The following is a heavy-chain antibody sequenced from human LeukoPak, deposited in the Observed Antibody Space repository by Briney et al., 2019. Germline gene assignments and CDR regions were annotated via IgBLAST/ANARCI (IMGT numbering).Heavy chain of an antibody. Sequence: PGGSLRLSCAASGITFSASHMHWVRQAPGKGLEYVAAITKNGDTTYYANSVKGRFTISRDNSKNTLYLQLGSLRVEDTAVYFCERAYSFGYDYWGQGTLVTVSS. J-gene: IGHJ4*02. CDR3: ERAYSFGYDY. V-gene: IGHV3-64*01. CDR1: GITFSASH. D-gene: IGHD5-18*01. CDR2: ITKNGDTT.